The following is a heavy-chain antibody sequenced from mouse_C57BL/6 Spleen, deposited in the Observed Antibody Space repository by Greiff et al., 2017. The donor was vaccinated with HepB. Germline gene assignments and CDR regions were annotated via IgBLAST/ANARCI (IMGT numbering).Heavy chain of an antibody. CDR3: TRSFITTVVERFAY. V-gene: IGHV1-15*01. J-gene: IGHJ3*01. CDR1: GYTFTDYE. Sequence: QVQLQQSGAELVRPGASVTLSCKASGYTFTDYEMHWVKQTPVHGLEWIGAIDPETGGTAYNQKFKGKAILTADKSSSTAYMELRSLTSEDSAVYYCTRSFITTVVERFAYWGQGTLVTVSA. CDR2: IDPETGGT. D-gene: IGHD1-1*01.